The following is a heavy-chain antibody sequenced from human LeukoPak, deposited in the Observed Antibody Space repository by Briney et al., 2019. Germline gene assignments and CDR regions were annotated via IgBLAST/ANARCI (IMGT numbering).Heavy chain of an antibody. CDR2: ISSSGDAI. D-gene: IGHD3-16*01. Sequence: GGSLRLSCAASGFTFSSYNMNWVRQAPGKGLEWVSYISSSGDAIYYADSVKGRFTISRDNAKNSLSLQMNSLRADDTAVYYCARDRQMIYWGQGTLVTVSS. J-gene: IGHJ4*02. CDR1: GFTFSSYN. V-gene: IGHV3-48*04. CDR3: ARDRQMIY.